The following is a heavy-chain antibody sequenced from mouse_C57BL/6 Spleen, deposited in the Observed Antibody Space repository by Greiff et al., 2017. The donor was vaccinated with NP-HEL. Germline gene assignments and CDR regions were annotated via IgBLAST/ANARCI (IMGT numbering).Heavy chain of an antibody. V-gene: IGHV5-17*01. J-gene: IGHJ1*03. Sequence: DVQLVESGGGLVKPGGSLKLSCAASGFTFSDYGMHWVRQAPEKGLEWVAYISSGSSTIYYADTVKGRFTISRDNAKNTLFLQMTSLRSEDTAMYYCASYGSSYWYFDVWGTGTTVTVSS. CDR2: ISSGSSTI. CDR3: ASYGSSYWYFDV. D-gene: IGHD1-1*01. CDR1: GFTFSDYG.